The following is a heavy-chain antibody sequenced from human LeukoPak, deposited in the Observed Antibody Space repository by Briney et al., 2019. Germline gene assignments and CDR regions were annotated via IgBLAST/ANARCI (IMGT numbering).Heavy chain of an antibody. D-gene: IGHD2-21*02. CDR2: INPDSGGT. Sequence: ASVKVSCKASGYTSTAYYLHWVRQAPGQGLEWMGWINPDSGGTNYVQKFQGRVTMTRDTSINTAYMELSGLSSDDTAVYYCARVTDETGQWGQGTLVTVSS. V-gene: IGHV1-2*02. CDR3: ARVTDETGQ. CDR1: GYTSTAYY. J-gene: IGHJ4*02.